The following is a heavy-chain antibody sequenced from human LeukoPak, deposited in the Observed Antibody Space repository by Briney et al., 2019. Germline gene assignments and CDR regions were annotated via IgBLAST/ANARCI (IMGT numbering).Heavy chain of an antibody. CDR3: ARITGAVTRKDWFDP. J-gene: IGHJ5*02. V-gene: IGHV3-11*01. D-gene: IGHD3-16*01. CDR2: ISSSGSTI. CDR1: GFTFSNYA. Sequence: GGSLRLSCAASGFTFSNYAMSWIRQAPGKGLEWVSYISSSGSTIYYADSVKGRFTISRDNAKNSLYLQMNSLRAEDTAVYYCARITGAVTRKDWFDPWGQGTLVTVSS.